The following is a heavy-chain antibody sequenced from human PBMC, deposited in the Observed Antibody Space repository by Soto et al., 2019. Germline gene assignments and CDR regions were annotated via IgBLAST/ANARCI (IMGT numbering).Heavy chain of an antibody. Sequence: GGSLRLSCAASGFTFSSYAMHWVRQAPGKGLEWVAVISYDGSNKYYADSVKGRFTISRDNSKNTLYLQMNSLRAEDTAVYYCARDARALVQFNWFDPWGQGTLVTVSS. CDR2: ISYDGSNK. CDR1: GFTFSSYA. J-gene: IGHJ5*02. V-gene: IGHV3-30-3*01. CDR3: ARDARALVQFNWFDP. D-gene: IGHD6-6*01.